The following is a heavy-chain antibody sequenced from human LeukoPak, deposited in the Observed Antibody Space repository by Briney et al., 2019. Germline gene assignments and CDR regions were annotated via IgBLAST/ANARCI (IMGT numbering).Heavy chain of an antibody. V-gene: IGHV3-7*01. CDR1: GFTVSSYW. CDR2: IKQDGREK. CDR3: ARGQKKSYYDSSARKELDY. Sequence: PGGSLRLSCAASGFTVSSYWMSWVRPAPGKWLEWVANIKQDGREKYYVYSVKCRFTLSRDRIKYSRCLQMSRLRTEETAVVYCARGQKKSYYDSSARKELDYWAQGTLATVSS. J-gene: IGHJ4*02. D-gene: IGHD3-22*01.